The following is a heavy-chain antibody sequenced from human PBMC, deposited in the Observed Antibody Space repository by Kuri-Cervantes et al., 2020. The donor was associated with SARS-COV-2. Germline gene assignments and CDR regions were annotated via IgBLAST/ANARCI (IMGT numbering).Heavy chain of an antibody. Sequence: SVKVSCKASGGTFSSYAISWVRQAPGQGLEWMGGIIPIFGTANYAQKFQGRVTITTDESTSTAYMELSSLRSEDTAVYYCARGLGDPSSGCFDYWGQGTLVTVSS. CDR2: IIPIFGTA. J-gene: IGHJ4*02. CDR1: GGTFSSYA. D-gene: IGHD3-16*01. CDR3: ARGLGDPSSGCFDY. V-gene: IGHV1-69*05.